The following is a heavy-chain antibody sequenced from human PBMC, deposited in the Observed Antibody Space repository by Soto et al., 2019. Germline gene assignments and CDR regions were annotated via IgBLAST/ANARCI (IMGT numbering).Heavy chain of an antibody. CDR2: IYPVDSDT. V-gene: IGHV5-51*01. J-gene: IGHJ4*02. CDR1: GYSFSFYV. CDR3: ARQDGDGLFYFDY. Sequence: PGESLRISCKGSGYSFSFYVIAWVRQMPGKGLEWMGVIYPVDSDTRYSPSFQGQVTISVDKSMNTAYLQWSSLQASDTGIYYCARQDGDGLFYFDYWGQGTPVTVSS. D-gene: IGHD4-17*01.